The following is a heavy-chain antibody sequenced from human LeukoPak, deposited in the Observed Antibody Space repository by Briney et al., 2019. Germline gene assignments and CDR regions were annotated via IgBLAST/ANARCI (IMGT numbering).Heavy chain of an antibody. Sequence: VASVTVSCKASGGTFSSYAISWVRQAPGQGLEWMGGIIPIFGTANYAQKFQGRVTITADESTSTAYMELSSLRSEDTAVYYCARVGSYCSGGSCYSRDYYFDYWGQGTLVTVSS. J-gene: IGHJ4*02. CDR1: GGTFSSYA. D-gene: IGHD2-15*01. V-gene: IGHV1-69*01. CDR2: IIPIFGTA. CDR3: ARVGSYCSGGSCYSRDYYFDY.